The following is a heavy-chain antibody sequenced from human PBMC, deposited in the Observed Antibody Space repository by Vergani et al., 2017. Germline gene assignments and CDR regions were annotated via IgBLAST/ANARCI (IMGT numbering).Heavy chain of an antibody. CDR1: GGSFSGYY. CDR2: INHCGST. CDR3: ALWAVDTAMVTDAFDI. Sequence: QVQLQQWGAGLLKPSETLSLTCAVYGGSFSGYYWSWIRQPPGKGLEWIGEINHCGSTNYNPSLKSRVTISVDTSKNQFSLKLSSVTAADTAVYYCALWAVDTAMVTDAFDIWGQGTMVTVSS. J-gene: IGHJ3*02. D-gene: IGHD5-18*01. V-gene: IGHV4-34*01.